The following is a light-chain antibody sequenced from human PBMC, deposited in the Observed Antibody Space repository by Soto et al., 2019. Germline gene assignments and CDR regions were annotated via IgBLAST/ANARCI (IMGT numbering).Light chain of an antibody. V-gene: IGLV2-14*01. CDR1: SSDVGGYNY. CDR2: DVS. CDR3: SSYTSSSTPYV. J-gene: IGLJ1*01. Sequence: QSALTQPASVSGSPGQSITISCTGTSSDVGGYNYVSWYQQHPGKAPKLMIYDVSSRPSGVSNRFSGAKSGNTASLTISGLQTEDEAHYYCSSYTSSSTPYVFGTGTKLTVL.